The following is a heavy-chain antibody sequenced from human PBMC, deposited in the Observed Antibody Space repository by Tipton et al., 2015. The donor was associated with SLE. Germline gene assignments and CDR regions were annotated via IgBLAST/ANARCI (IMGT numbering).Heavy chain of an antibody. D-gene: IGHD1-26*01. J-gene: IGHJ4*02. CDR2: IFHRGST. V-gene: IGHV4-38-2*02. CDR3: ARVNGGRAQFDY. Sequence: TLSLTCTVSGFSIRSGYYWGCVRQPPGKGLEWIASIFHRGSTFYNPSLEGRVTISVDTSKNQFSLKLSSVTAADTAVYYCARVNGGRAQFDYWGQGTLVSVSS. CDR1: GFSIRSGYY.